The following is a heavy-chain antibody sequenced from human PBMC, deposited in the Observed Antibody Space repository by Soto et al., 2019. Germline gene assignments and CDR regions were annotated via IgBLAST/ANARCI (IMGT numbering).Heavy chain of an antibody. CDR2: ISAYNGNT. J-gene: IGHJ4*02. CDR3: ARTLNEWLLGLE. CDR1: GYTFSSYG. Sequence: QVKLVQSGGEVKKPGASVKISCKASGYTFSSYGISWVRMAPGQGLEWMGWISAYNGNTNYAQKFQGRVTMTTDTSTSTAYMELRSLRSADTAIYYCARTLNEWLLGLEWGQGTLVTVSS. V-gene: IGHV1-18*01. D-gene: IGHD3-3*01.